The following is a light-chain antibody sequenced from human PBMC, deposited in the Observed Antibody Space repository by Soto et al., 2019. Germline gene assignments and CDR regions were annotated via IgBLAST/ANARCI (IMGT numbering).Light chain of an antibody. Sequence: QSALTQPVSVSGSPGQSITISCTGTSSDVGGYNYVSWYQQHPGKAPKLMSYDVSNRPSGVSNRFSGSKSGNTASLTISGLQAEDEADYYCSSYTSSSTLLYVFGTGTKLTVL. CDR2: DVS. CDR3: SSYTSSSTLLYV. J-gene: IGLJ1*01. CDR1: SSDVGGYNY. V-gene: IGLV2-14*01.